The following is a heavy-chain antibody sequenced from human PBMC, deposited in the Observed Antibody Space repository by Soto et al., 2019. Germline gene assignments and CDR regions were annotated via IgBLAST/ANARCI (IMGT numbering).Heavy chain of an antibody. D-gene: IGHD3-22*01. CDR3: ARGPVMIVEAFDY. J-gene: IGHJ4*02. CDR2: INPSGGNT. CDR1: GYTFTSYY. V-gene: IGHV1-46*01. Sequence: ASVKVSCKASGYTFTSYYMHWVRQAPGQGLEWMGIINPSGGNTSYAQKFQGRVTMTRDTSTSTAYMELRSLRSDDTAVYYCARGPVMIVEAFDYWGQGTLVTVSS.